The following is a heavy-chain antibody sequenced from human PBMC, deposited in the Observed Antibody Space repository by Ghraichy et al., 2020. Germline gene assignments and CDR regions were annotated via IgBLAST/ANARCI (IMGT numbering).Heavy chain of an antibody. CDR2: VSSNSAYI. V-gene: IGHV3-21*01. J-gene: IGHJ5*02. Sequence: LSLTCAASGFTFSRYTMSWVRQAPGKGLEWVSTVSSNSAYIYYADSGKGRFTISRDNAKNSVYLQMSGLRADDTAVYYCARDAGMGSSATGWFDPWGQGTLVTVSS. CDR1: GFTFSRYT. CDR3: ARDAGMGSSATGWFDP. D-gene: IGHD6-25*01.